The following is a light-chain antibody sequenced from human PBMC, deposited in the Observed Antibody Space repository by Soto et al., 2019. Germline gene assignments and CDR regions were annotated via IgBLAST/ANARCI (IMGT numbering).Light chain of an antibody. V-gene: IGKV3-11*01. J-gene: IGKJ4*01. CDR2: DAS. Sequence: EIVLTQSPATLSLSPGERATLSCRASQSVRSYVAWYQQKPGQAPRLLIYDASNRATGIPARFSGSGSGTDSTLTISSLEPEDFAVYYCQQRSNWPLLTFGGGTKVDIK. CDR3: QQRSNWPLLT. CDR1: QSVRSY.